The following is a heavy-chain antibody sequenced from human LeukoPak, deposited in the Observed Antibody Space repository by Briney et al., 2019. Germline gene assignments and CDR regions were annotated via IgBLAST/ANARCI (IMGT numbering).Heavy chain of an antibody. D-gene: IGHD6-19*01. CDR1: DFSFSSHW. CDR3: ARGHVAGSDRHWDY. CDR2: IISDGSSI. V-gene: IGHV3-74*01. J-gene: IGHJ4*02. Sequence: GGSLRLSCATSDFSFSSHWMHWVRQAPGKGLVWVSRIISDGSSISYADSVKGRFTISRDNAKNTLYLQMNSLRAEDTAVYYCARGHVAGSDRHWDYWGQGTLVTVSS.